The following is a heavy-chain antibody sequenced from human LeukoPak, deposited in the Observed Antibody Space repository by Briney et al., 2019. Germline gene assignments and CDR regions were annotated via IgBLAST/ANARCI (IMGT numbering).Heavy chain of an antibody. CDR2: IKQDGSEK. Sequence: GGSLRLSCAASGFTFSSYWMSWVRQAPGKGLEWVANIKQDGSEKYYVDSVEGRFTITRDDAKNSLYLQLNSPRAEDTAVYYCARDNMKDGGIAAAGTDYWGQGTLVTVSS. CDR3: ARDNMKDGGIAAAGTDY. V-gene: IGHV3-7*01. CDR1: GFTFSSYW. J-gene: IGHJ4*02. D-gene: IGHD6-13*01.